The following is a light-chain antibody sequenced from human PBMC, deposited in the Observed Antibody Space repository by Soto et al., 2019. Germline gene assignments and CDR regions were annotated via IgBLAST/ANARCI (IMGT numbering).Light chain of an antibody. V-gene: IGKV3-20*01. CDR3: QHYGSSPWT. Sequence: EIVLTQSPGTLSLSPGERATLSCRASQSVSSSYVAWYQQKPGQAPRLLIYGASSRATGIPDRFSGSGSVTDFTLTISSLEPEDFPVYYCQHYGSSPWTFGQATKVEIK. CDR1: QSVSSSY. CDR2: GAS. J-gene: IGKJ1*01.